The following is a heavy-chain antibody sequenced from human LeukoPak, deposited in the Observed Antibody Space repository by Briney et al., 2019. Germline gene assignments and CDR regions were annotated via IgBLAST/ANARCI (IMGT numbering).Heavy chain of an antibody. CDR2: IIPIFSTA. D-gene: IGHD1-26*01. Sequence: SVKVSCKASGGTFSSYAISWVRQAPGQGLEWMGGIIPIFSTANYAQKFQGRVTISADESTSTAYMELSSLRSEDTAVYYCARDSRVGSRSFDIWGQGTMVTVSS. CDR1: GGTFSSYA. CDR3: ARDSRVGSRSFDI. V-gene: IGHV1-69*01. J-gene: IGHJ3*02.